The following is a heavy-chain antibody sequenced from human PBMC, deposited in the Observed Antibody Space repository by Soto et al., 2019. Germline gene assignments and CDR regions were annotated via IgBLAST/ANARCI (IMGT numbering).Heavy chain of an antibody. CDR2: VSTRGAT. D-gene: IGHD3-9*01. V-gene: IGHV4-4*07. Sequence: QVQLQESGPRLVKPSETLSLTCTVSDDFISSYYWNWIRQPAGKGLAWIGRVSTRGATNYKPSPESQVTMPVDTSKNQFSVKLTSVTAADTAVYFCARADYVILTGSYAMDAWGQGTTVTVSS. CDR1: DDFISSYY. CDR3: ARADYVILTGSYAMDA. J-gene: IGHJ6*02.